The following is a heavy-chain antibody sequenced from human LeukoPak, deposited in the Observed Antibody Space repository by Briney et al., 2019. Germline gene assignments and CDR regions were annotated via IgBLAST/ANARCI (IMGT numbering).Heavy chain of an antibody. J-gene: IGHJ5*02. V-gene: IGHV1-69*06. CDR2: IIPIFGTG. Sequence: GASVKVSCKASGGTFSSSAISWVRQAPGQGLEWMGGIIPIFGTGNSAQKFQGRVTITADKSTSTAYMELSSLRSEDTAVYYCARKGLWFGELFQRYNWFDPWGQGTLVTVSS. CDR1: GGTFSSSA. CDR3: ARKGLWFGELFQRYNWFDP. D-gene: IGHD3-10*01.